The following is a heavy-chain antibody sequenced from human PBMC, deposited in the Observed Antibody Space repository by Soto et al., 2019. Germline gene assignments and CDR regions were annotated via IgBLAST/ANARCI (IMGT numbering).Heavy chain of an antibody. D-gene: IGHD5-18*01. CDR1: GFTFSSCS. Sequence: PGGSLRLSCAASGFTFSSCSMNWVRQAPGKGLEWVSSISSSSSYIYYADSVKGRFTISRDNAKNSLYLQMNSLRAEDTAVYYCAREPARSYGTQYYFDYWGQGTLVTVSS. CDR3: AREPARSYGTQYYFDY. CDR2: ISSSSSYI. V-gene: IGHV3-21*01. J-gene: IGHJ4*02.